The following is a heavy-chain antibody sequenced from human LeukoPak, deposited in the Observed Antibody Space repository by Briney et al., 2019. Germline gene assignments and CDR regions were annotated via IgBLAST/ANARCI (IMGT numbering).Heavy chain of an antibody. V-gene: IGHV4-30-4*08. Sequence: PSQTLSLTCTVSGGSISSGDYYWSWIRQPPGKGLEWIVYIYYSGSTYYNPSLKSRVTISVDTSKNQFSLKLSSVTAADTAVYYCARVCPLHYNDSSGYYYHYYYYMDVWGKGTTVTVSS. D-gene: IGHD3-22*01. CDR1: GGSISSGDYY. CDR3: ARVCPLHYNDSSGYYYHYYYYMDV. J-gene: IGHJ6*03. CDR2: IYYSGST.